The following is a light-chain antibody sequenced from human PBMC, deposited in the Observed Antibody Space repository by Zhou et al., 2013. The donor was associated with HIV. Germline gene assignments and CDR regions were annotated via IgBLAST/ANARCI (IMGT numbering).Light chain of an antibody. CDR2: GAS. CDR3: QQYNNWPPWT. V-gene: IGKV3-15*01. Sequence: EIVMTQSPATLSVSPGERATLSCRATQRISSYLAWYQQKLGQAPRLLIYGASTRAAGIPARFSGSGSGTEFTLTISSMQSEDFAVYYCQQYNNWPPWTFGQGTKVEIK. J-gene: IGKJ1*01. CDR1: QRISSY.